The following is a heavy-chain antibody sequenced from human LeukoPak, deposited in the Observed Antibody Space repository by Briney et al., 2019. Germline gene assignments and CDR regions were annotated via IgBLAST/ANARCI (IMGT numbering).Heavy chain of an antibody. D-gene: IGHD6-13*01. V-gene: IGHV3-23*01. CDR3: ARSRGQQLKQIDY. CDR2: ISGSGGST. Sequence: QPGGSLRLSCAASGFTFSSYAMSWVRQAPGKGLEWVSAISGSGGSTYYADSVKGRFTISRDNSKNTLYLQMNSLRAEDTAVYYCARSRGQQLKQIDYWGQGTLVTVSS. J-gene: IGHJ4*02. CDR1: GFTFSSYA.